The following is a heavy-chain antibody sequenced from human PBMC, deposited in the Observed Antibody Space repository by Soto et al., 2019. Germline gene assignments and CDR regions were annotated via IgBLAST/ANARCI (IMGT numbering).Heavy chain of an antibody. D-gene: IGHD4-17*01. CDR3: AHRTTTVTWWFDP. CDR2: IYWDDDK. V-gene: IGHV2-5*02. J-gene: IGHJ5*02. Sequence: QITLKESGPTLVKPTPTLTLTCTFSGFSLTTSGEVVGWIRQPPGKALEWLALIYWDDDKRSSPSLKSRLTITKDTSKNQVVRTMTNMDPADTATYFCAHRTTTVTWWFDPWGQGTLVTVSS. CDR1: GFSLTTSGEV.